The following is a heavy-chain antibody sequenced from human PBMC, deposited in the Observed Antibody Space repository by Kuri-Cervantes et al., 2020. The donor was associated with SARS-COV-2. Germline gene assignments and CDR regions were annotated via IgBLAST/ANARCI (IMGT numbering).Heavy chain of an antibody. J-gene: IGHJ4*02. CDR2: FDPEDGET. Sequence: ASVKVSCKVSGYTLTELSMHWVRQAPGKGLEWMGGFDPEDGETIYAQKFQGRVTVTEDTSTDTAYMELSSLRPEDTAVYYCARDEDSSGSDYWGQGTLVTVSS. CDR3: ARDEDSSGSDY. V-gene: IGHV1-24*01. D-gene: IGHD6-19*01. CDR1: GYTLTELS.